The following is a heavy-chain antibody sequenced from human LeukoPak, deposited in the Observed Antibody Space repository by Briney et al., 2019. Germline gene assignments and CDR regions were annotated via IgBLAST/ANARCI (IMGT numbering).Heavy chain of an antibody. CDR1: GFTFSSYA. D-gene: IGHD1-26*01. CDR3: AKGPTLATATTD. J-gene: IGHJ4*02. Sequence: GRSLRPSCAGAGFTFSSYAISSVRQSPGKGLEWVSGISGSGTGTSYADYVKGRFTISRDNSKSTLYLQMNSLKFEDTAVYYCAKGPTLATATTDWGQGTLVTVSS. CDR2: ISGSGTGT. V-gene: IGHV3-23*01.